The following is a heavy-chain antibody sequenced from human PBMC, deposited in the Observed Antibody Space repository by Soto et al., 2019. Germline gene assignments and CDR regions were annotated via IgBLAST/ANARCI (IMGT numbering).Heavy chain of an antibody. J-gene: IGHJ4*02. CDR3: ASALLTGYYSASLNFDY. CDR1: GGSISSYY. D-gene: IGHD3-9*01. CDR2: IYYSGST. V-gene: IGHV4-59*01. Sequence: SETLSLTCTVSGGSISSYYWSWIRQPPGKGLEWIGYIYYSGSTNYNPSLKSRVTISVDTSKNQFSLKLSSVTAADTAVYYCASALLTGYYSASLNFDYWGQGTLVTSP.